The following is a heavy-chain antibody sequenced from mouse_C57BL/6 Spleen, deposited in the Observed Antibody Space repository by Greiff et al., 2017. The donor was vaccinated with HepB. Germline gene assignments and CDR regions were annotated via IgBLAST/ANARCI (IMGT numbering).Heavy chain of an antibody. CDR3: ARQKGLTFDY. D-gene: IGHD1-3*01. J-gene: IGHJ2*01. CDR2: ISGGGGNT. CDR1: GFTFSSYT. Sequence: SGGGLVKPGGSLKLSCAASGFTFSSYTMSWVRQTPEKRLEWVATISGGGGNTYYPDSVKGRFTISRDNAKNTLYLQMSSLRSEDTALYYCARQKGLTFDYWGQGTTLTVSS. V-gene: IGHV5-9*01.